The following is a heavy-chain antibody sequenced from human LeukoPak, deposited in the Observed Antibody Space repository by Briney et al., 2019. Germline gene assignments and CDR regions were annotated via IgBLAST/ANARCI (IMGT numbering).Heavy chain of an antibody. D-gene: IGHD1-26*01. CDR2: ISSNGGST. J-gene: IGHJ4*02. Sequence: GGSLRLSCAASGFTFSSYATHWVRQAPGKGLQYVPAISSNGGSTYYANSLKGRFTISRDNSKNTLYLQMGSLRAEDMAVYYCARRGSYYGDSMDYWGQGTLVTVSS. V-gene: IGHV3-64*01. CDR1: GFTFSSYA. CDR3: ARRGSYYGDSMDY.